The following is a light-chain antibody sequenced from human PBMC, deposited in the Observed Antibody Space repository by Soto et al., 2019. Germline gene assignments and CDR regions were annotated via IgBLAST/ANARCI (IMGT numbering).Light chain of an antibody. CDR2: VNSGGSH. V-gene: IGLV4-69*01. CDR3: QTRGTGLALFV. CDR1: SGHSNYA. Sequence: QPVLTQSPSASASLGASVKLTCTLSSGHSNYAIAWHQQQPEKGPRYLMKVNSGGSHIKGDGIPDRFSGSSSGAERYLFISSLQSEDEADYSCQTRGTGLALFVFGGGTHLTVL. J-gene: IGLJ7*01.